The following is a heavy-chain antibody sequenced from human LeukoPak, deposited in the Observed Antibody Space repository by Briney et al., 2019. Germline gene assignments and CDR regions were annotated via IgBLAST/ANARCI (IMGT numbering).Heavy chain of an antibody. Sequence: GGSLRLSCAASGFTFSTFWMSWVRQAPGKGLEWVANINQGGSEKYYVDSMKGRFTVSRDNAKNSLYLQMGSLRAEDTAVYYCARGGTFVSDYWGQGTLVTVSS. D-gene: IGHD1-1*01. CDR2: INQGGSEK. J-gene: IGHJ4*02. CDR3: ARGGTFVSDY. V-gene: IGHV3-7*01. CDR1: GFTFSTFW.